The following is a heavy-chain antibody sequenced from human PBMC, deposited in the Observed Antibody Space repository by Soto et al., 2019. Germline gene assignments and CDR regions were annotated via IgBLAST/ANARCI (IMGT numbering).Heavy chain of an antibody. V-gene: IGHV3-23*01. J-gene: IGHJ4*02. CDR2: ISGSGDSS. CDR1: GFTFSTHA. CDR3: AKGGEGSCSQTSCLYFSDS. Sequence: EVQLLDSGGGLVQPGGSLRLSCAASGFTFSTHAMSWVRQAPGKGLEWVSTISGSGDSSYYATSVKGRFTISRDNSRNTLDLQMNSLRVEDTAVYYCAKGGEGSCSQTSCLYFSDSWGQGTLVTVSS. D-gene: IGHD2-15*01.